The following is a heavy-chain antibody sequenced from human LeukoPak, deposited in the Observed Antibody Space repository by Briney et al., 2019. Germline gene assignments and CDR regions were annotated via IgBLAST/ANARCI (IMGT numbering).Heavy chain of an antibody. CDR2: IYYSGST. CDR3: AGIIAAAGPVDYYYGMDV. D-gene: IGHD6-13*01. CDR1: GGSISSYY. V-gene: IGHV4-59*01. J-gene: IGHJ6*02. Sequence: SETLSLTCTVSGGSISSYYWSWIRQPPGKGLEWIGYIYYSGSTNYNPSLKSRVTISVDTSKNKFSLKLSSVTAADTAVYYCAGIIAAAGPVDYYYGMDVWGQGTTVTVSS.